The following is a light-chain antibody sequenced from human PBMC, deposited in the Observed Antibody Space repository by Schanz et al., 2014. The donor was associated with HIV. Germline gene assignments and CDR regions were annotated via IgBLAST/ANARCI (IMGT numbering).Light chain of an antibody. CDR3: GSCSTTNTCT. CDR2: EVN. Sequence: QSALTQPASVSGSPGQSITISCTGTSSDVGSYNLVSWYQHHPAEPPKLIIYEVNKRPSGVPNRFSGSKSGNTASLTISGLQAEDEGDYYCGSCSTTNTCTFGGGTKLTVL. J-gene: IGLJ3*02. V-gene: IGLV2-14*02. CDR1: SSDVGSYNL.